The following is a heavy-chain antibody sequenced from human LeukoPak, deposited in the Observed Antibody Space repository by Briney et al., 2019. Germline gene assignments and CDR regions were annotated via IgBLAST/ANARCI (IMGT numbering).Heavy chain of an antibody. J-gene: IGHJ4*02. D-gene: IGHD6-19*01. CDR2: IYYSGST. CDR3: ARAKEGGGWVFDY. Sequence: SETLSLTCTVSGGSISSYYWSWIRQPPGKGLEWIGYIYYSGSTNYNPSLKSRVTISVDTSKNQFSLKLSSVTAADTAVYYCARAKEGGGWVFDYWGQGTLVTVSS. V-gene: IGHV4-59*01. CDR1: GGSISSYY.